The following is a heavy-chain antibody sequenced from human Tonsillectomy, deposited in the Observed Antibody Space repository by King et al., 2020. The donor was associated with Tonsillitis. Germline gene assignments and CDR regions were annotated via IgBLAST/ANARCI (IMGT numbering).Heavy chain of an antibody. CDR1: GFTVSSKY. Sequence: VQLVESGGGLIQPGGSLRLSCAASGFTVSSKYMSWVRQAPGKGLEWVSVIYSGGSTYYADSLKGRFTIPRDNSKNTLYLQMNSLRAEDTAVYYCARDVAAAGFLWDWGQGTLVTVSS. V-gene: IGHV3-53*01. D-gene: IGHD6-13*01. CDR3: ARDVAAAGFLWD. J-gene: IGHJ4*02. CDR2: IYSGGST.